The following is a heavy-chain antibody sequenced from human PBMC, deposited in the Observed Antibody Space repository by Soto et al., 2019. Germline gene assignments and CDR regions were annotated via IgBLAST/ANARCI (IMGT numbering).Heavy chain of an antibody. V-gene: IGHV2-26*01. Sequence: QVTLKKSGPALVKPTETLTLTCTASVFSLTTGKMGVSWIRQPPVKALDWLAHIFSDNERSSSTSLQIRLTISKDTSGSQVVLSMTNVDPVDTATYYCARMNVDSYQFYYAMDVWGQGTTVTVSS. CDR1: VFSLTTGKMG. CDR2: IFSDNER. J-gene: IGHJ6*02. D-gene: IGHD4-17*01. CDR3: ARMNVDSYQFYYAMDV.